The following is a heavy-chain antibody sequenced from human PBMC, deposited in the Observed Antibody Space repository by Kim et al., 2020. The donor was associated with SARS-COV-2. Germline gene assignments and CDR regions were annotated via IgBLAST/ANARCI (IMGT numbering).Heavy chain of an antibody. CDR2: IWYDGSNK. D-gene: IGHD4-17*01. Sequence: GGSLRLSCAASGFTFSSYGMHWVRQAPGKGLEWVAVIWYDGSNKYYADSVKGRFTISRDNSKNTLYLQMNSLRAEDTAVYYCAKDQVTTGYYGMDVWGQGTTVTVSS. CDR1: GFTFSSYG. CDR3: AKDQVTTGYYGMDV. J-gene: IGHJ6*02. V-gene: IGHV3-33*06.